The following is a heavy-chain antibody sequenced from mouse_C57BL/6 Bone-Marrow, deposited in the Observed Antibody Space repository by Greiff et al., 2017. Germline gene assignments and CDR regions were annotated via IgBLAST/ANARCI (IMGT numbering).Heavy chain of an antibody. CDR3: ARVELRLRPFAY. D-gene: IGHD3-2*02. V-gene: IGHV1-61*01. J-gene: IGHJ3*01. CDR2: IYPSDSET. CDR1: GYTFTSYW. Sequence: QVQLQQPGAELVRPGSSVKLSCKASGYTFTSYWMDWVKQRPGQGLEWIGNIYPSDSETHYNQKFKDKATLTVDKSSSTAYMQLSSLTSEDSAVYYCARVELRLRPFAYWGQGTLVTVSA.